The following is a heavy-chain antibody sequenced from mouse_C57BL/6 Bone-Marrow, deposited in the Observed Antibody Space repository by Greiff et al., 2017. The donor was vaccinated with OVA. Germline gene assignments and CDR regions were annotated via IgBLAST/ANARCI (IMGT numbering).Heavy chain of an antibody. D-gene: IGHD1-1*01. CDR3: TTVVATDY. Sequence: EVKLQESGGGLVQPGGSMKLSCVASGFTFSNYWMNWVRQSPEQGLEWVAQIRLKSDNYATHYAESVKGRFTISRDDSNSSVYLQMNNLRAEDTGIYYCTTVVATDYWGQGTTLTVSS. J-gene: IGHJ2*01. CDR2: IRLKSDNYAT. CDR1: GFTFSNYW. V-gene: IGHV6-3*01.